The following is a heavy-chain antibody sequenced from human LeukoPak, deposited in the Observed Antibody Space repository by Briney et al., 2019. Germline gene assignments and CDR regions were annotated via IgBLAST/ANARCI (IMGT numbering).Heavy chain of an antibody. V-gene: IGHV4-34*01. J-gene: IGHJ4*02. CDR1: GGSFSGYY. Sequence: PSETLSLTCAVYGGSFSGYYWSWIRQPPGKGLEWIGEINHSGSTNYNPSLKSRVTISVDTSKNQLSLKLSSVTAADTAVYYCAVNGYSSGWFTKNYFDYWGQGTLVTVSS. CDR2: INHSGST. CDR3: AVNGYSSGWFTKNYFDY. D-gene: IGHD6-19*01.